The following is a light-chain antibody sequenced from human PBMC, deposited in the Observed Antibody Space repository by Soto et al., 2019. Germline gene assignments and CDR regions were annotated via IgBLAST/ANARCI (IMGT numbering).Light chain of an antibody. CDR1: QSINTW. J-gene: IGKJ2*01. V-gene: IGKV1-5*01. Sequence: DIQMTQSPSTVSASVGDRVTITSRASQSINTWLAWYQQKPGKAPRVLIYDASSLQSGVPSRYSGSGSGTEFTLTISSLEPDDFATYYCQQYDGHFGQGTKLEIK. CDR3: QQYDGH. CDR2: DAS.